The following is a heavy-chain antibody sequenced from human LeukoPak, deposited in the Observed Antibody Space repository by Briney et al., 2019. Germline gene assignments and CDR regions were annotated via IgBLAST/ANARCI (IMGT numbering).Heavy chain of an antibody. V-gene: IGHV3-21*01. D-gene: IGHD1-14*01. J-gene: IGHJ4*02. CDR1: GFTFRSFW. CDR3: AREESEGFDY. Sequence: GGSLRLSCGGSGFTFRSFWMHWFRQAPWKGLEWVSSIGGSSSSIYYADSLKGRFTISRDNAKNSLYLQMNSLRAEDTAVYYCAREESEGFDYWGQGTLVTVSS. CDR2: IGGSSSSI.